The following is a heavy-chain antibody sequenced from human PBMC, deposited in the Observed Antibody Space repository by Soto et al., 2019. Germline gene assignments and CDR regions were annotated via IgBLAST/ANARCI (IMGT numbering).Heavy chain of an antibody. Sequence: EVQLVDSGGGLVQPAESLRLSCAGSGFTFSAYAMSWVRQAPGKGLEWVSSISASAITTYNTDSVRGRFTISRDNSRNTVYLQMNSPRAEDTAVYFCSKPPGFNNVVPAYFDYWGGGTRVTVSS. D-gene: IGHD2-15*01. CDR2: ISASAITT. CDR3: SKPPGFNNVVPAYFDY. CDR1: GFTFSAYA. V-gene: IGHV3-23*04. J-gene: IGHJ4*02.